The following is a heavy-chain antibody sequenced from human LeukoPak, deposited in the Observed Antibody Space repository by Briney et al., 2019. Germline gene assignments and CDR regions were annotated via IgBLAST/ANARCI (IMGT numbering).Heavy chain of an antibody. Sequence: GGSLRLSCAASGFTFSSYAMHWVRQAPGKGLEWVAVISYDGSNKYYADSVKGRFTISRDNSKNTLYLQMNSLRAEDTAVYYCARAAGEWGQGTLVTVSS. D-gene: IGHD4-17*01. J-gene: IGHJ4*02. CDR3: ARAAGE. V-gene: IGHV3-30-3*01. CDR1: GFTFSSYA. CDR2: ISYDGSNK.